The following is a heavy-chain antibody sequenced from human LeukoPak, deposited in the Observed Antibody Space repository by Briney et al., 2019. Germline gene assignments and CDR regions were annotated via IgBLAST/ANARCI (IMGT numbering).Heavy chain of an antibody. V-gene: IGHV4-61*01. J-gene: IGHJ3*02. CDR2: IYYSGST. CDR1: GGSVSSGSYY. CDR3: ASRYCSGGSCYLDAFDI. Sequence: SETLSLTCTVSGGSVSSGSYYWSWIRQPPGKGLEWIGYIYYSGSTNYNPSLKSRATISVDTSKNQFSLKLSSVTAADTAVYYCASRYCSGGSCYLDAFDIWGQGTMVTVSS. D-gene: IGHD2-15*01.